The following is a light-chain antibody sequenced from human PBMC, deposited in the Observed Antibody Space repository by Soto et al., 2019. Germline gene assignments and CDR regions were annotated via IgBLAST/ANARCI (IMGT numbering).Light chain of an antibody. CDR1: SSNIGNNY. CDR2: RND. Sequence: QSVLTQPPSASGTPGRRVTIPCSGSSSNIGNNYVHWYQQLPGTAPKLLIYRNDQRPSGVPDRFSGSKSGTSASLAISGLRSEDVTDYYCTTWDDSLSAVVFGGGTKLTVL. CDR3: TTWDDSLSAVV. J-gene: IGLJ2*01. V-gene: IGLV1-47*01.